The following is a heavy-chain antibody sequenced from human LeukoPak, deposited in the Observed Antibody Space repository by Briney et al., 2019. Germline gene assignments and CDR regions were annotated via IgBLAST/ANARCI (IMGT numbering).Heavy chain of an antibody. J-gene: IGHJ1*01. CDR2: INPSGDNT. CDR1: GYTFTNYA. CDR3: ARGGNEAVADAEYFQH. D-gene: IGHD6-19*01. V-gene: IGHV1-46*01. Sequence: ASVKVSCKASGYTFTNYAIHWVRQAPGQRLEWMGIINPSGDNTNYAQKFQGRVTMTRDMSMSAVYMELSSLRSEDTPVYYCARGGNEAVADAEYFQHWGQGTLVTVSS.